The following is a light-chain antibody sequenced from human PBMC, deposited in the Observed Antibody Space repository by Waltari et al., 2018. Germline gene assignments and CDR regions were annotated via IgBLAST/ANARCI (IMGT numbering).Light chain of an antibody. CDR2: EVS. J-gene: IGLJ2*01. Sequence: QAALTQPPSMSGSPGQSVTISCTGTSSDIGGYNRFSWYQQHPGKAPKVMIYEVSQRPSGVSDRFSGSKSGNTASLTISGLQAEDEADYYCSSYAGSNTVLFGGGTRLTVL. V-gene: IGLV2-11*01. CDR1: SSDIGGYNR. CDR3: SSYAGSNTVL.